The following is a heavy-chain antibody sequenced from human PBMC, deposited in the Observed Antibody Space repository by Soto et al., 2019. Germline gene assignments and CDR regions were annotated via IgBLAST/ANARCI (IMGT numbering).Heavy chain of an antibody. CDR3: ARVNRYDFWSGYYTLYYGMDV. Sequence: GGSLRVSCAASGFTFSSYWMSWVRQAPGKGLEWVANVKQDGSEKYYVDSVKGRFTISRDNAKNSLYLQMNSLRAEDTAVYYCARVNRYDFWSGYYTLYYGMDVWGQGTTVTVSS. J-gene: IGHJ6*02. D-gene: IGHD3-3*01. CDR2: VKQDGSEK. V-gene: IGHV3-7*03. CDR1: GFTFSSYW.